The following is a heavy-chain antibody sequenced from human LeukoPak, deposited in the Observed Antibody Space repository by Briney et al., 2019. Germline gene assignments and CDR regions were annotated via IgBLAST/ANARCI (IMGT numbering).Heavy chain of an antibody. D-gene: IGHD1-26*01. CDR1: GGSISSSNFY. CDR2: IYYSGST. V-gene: IGHV4-39*01. J-gene: IGHJ4*02. CDR3: GRRVVGATWEY. Sequence: SETLSLTCTASGGSISSSNFYWGWIRQPPGKGLEWIGSIYYSGSTYYNPSLKSRVTISVDTSKNQFSLMLSSVTAADTAVYYCGRRVVGATWEYWGQGTLVTVSS.